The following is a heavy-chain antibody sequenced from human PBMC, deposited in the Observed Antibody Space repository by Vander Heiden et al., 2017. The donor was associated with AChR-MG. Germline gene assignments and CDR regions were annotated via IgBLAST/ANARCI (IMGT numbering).Heavy chain of an antibody. Sequence: EVQLVESGGGLVKPGGSLRLSCAASGFTFSNAWMSWVRQAPGKGLEWVGRIKSKTDGGTTDYAAPVKGRFTISRDDSKNTLYLQMNSLKTEDTAVYYCTTLILSGYYYYYYGMDVWGQGTTVTVSS. CDR3: TTLILSGYYYYYYGMDV. V-gene: IGHV3-15*01. D-gene: IGHD2-21*01. CDR1: GFTFSNAW. CDR2: IKSKTDGGTT. J-gene: IGHJ6*02.